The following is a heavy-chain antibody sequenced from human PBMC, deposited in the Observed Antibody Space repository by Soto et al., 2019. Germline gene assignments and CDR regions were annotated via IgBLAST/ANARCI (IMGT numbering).Heavy chain of an antibody. Sequence: PGGSLRLSCAASGFNFNSYAMNWVRQAPGKWLEWVSSISNGGRYIFYADSVKGRFTISRGNAKNSLYLEMKSLSAEDTAVYYCARDRGVPGSGNYYTPHNCFDSWGQGXLVTVHS. CDR3: ARDRGVPGSGNYYTPHNCFDS. V-gene: IGHV3-21*06. D-gene: IGHD3-10*01. J-gene: IGHJ5*01. CDR1: GFNFNSYA. CDR2: ISNGGRYI.